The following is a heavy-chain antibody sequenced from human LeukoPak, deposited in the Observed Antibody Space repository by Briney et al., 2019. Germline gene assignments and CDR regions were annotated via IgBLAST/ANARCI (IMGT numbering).Heavy chain of an antibody. V-gene: IGHV3-30-3*01. Sequence: PGGSLRLSRAASGFTFSNYAMHWVRQAPGKGLEWVAVISYDESNKYYADSVKGRFTISRDNSKNTLYLQMNSLRAEDTAVYYCARADYYDTSGYYLYYFDYWGQGTLVTVSS. CDR3: ARADYYDTSGYYLYYFDY. CDR2: ISYDESNK. J-gene: IGHJ4*02. D-gene: IGHD3-22*01. CDR1: GFTFSNYA.